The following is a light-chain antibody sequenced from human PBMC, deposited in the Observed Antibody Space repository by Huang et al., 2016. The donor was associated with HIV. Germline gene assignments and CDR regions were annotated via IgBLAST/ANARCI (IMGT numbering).Light chain of an antibody. CDR1: QSVSSSY. V-gene: IGKV3-20*01. CDR2: GAS. Sequence: EIVLTQSPGTLSLSPGERAALSCRASQSVSSSYLAWYQQKPGQAPRLLIYGASSRATGIPDRFSGSGSGTDFTLTISRLEPEDFAVYYCQQYGSAPRTLGQGTKVEI. CDR3: QQYGSAPRT. J-gene: IGKJ1*01.